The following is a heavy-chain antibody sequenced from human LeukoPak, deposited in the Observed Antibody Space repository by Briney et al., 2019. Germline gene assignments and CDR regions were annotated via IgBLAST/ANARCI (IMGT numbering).Heavy chain of an antibody. CDR2: LDPADGET. D-gene: IGHD2-8*02. CDR3: ATHRTTVITGLVY. Sequence: ASVKVSCKVSGYTLTDLSTHWVRQAPGKGLAWMGGLDPADGETIYAQKSQGRVTMTEDTSTDTAYMELNSLRSEDTAVYYCATHRTTVITGLVYWGQGTLVSVSS. V-gene: IGHV1-24*01. J-gene: IGHJ4*02. CDR1: GYTLTDLS.